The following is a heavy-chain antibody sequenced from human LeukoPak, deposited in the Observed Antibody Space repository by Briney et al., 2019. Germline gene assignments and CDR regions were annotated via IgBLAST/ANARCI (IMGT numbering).Heavy chain of an antibody. CDR2: IYYSGST. V-gene: IGHV4-39*01. J-gene: IGHJ2*01. D-gene: IGHD6-13*01. CDR1: GGSISSSSYY. CDR3: ARQGGGDSSSWYASGDWYFDL. Sequence: SGTLSLTCTVSGGSISSSSYYWGWIRQPPGKGLEWIGSIYYSGSTYYNPSLKSRVTISVDTSKNQFSLKLSSVTAADTAVYYCARQGGGDSSSWYASGDWYFDLWGRGTLVTVSS.